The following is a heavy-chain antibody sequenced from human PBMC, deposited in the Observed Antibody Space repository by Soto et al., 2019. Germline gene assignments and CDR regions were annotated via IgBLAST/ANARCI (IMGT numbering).Heavy chain of an antibody. Sequence: GGSLRLSCAASGFTFSSYAMHWVRQAPGKGLEWVAVISYDGSNKYYADSVKGRFTISRDNSKNTLYLQMNSLRAEDTAVYYCARDLSRSSSWVYYYGMDVWGQGTTVTVSS. J-gene: IGHJ6*02. V-gene: IGHV3-30-3*01. CDR3: ARDLSRSSSWVYYYGMDV. CDR2: ISYDGSNK. D-gene: IGHD6-13*01. CDR1: GFTFSSYA.